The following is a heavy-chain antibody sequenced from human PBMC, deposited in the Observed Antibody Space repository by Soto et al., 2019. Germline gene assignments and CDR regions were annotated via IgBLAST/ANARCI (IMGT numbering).Heavy chain of an antibody. D-gene: IGHD4-17*01. Sequence: GGSLRLSCAASGFTFSSYWMSWVRQAPGKGLEWVANIKQDGSEKYYVDSVKGRFTISRDNAKNSLYLQMNSLRAEDTAVYYCARGGDDFYYYYGMDVWGQGTTVTVSS. J-gene: IGHJ6*02. CDR2: IKQDGSEK. CDR1: GFTFSSYW. CDR3: ARGGDDFYYYYGMDV. V-gene: IGHV3-7*04.